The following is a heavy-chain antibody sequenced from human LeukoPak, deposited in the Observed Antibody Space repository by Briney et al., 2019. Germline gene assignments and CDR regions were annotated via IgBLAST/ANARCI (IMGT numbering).Heavy chain of an antibody. CDR3: AKDRGAAGTADYFQH. CDR1: GFTFSSYS. Sequence: GGSLRLSCAASGFTFSSYSMNWVRQAPGKGLVWVSRINNDGSITNYADSVKGRFTISRDNAKSTLYLQMNSLRGEDTALYYCAKDRGAAGTADYFQHWGQGTLVTVSS. D-gene: IGHD6-13*01. V-gene: IGHV3-74*01. CDR2: INNDGSIT. J-gene: IGHJ1*01.